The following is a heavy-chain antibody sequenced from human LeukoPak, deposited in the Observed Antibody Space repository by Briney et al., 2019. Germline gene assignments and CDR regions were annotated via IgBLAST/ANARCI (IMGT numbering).Heavy chain of an antibody. CDR2: IYHTGST. D-gene: IGHD3-16*01. CDR3: AKSGDYLWDY. CDR1: GVSISTNNW. V-gene: IGHV4-4*02. Sequence: SETLSLTCAVSGVSISTNNWWSWVRQPPGKGLEWIGEIYHTGSTNYSPSLRSRVTMSIDKSNNQFSLNLNSVTAADTAVYYCAKSGDYLWDYWGQGTLVTVSS. J-gene: IGHJ4*02.